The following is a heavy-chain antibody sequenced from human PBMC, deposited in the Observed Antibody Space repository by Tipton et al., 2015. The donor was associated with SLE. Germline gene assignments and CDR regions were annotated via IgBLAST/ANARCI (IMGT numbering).Heavy chain of an antibody. J-gene: IGHJ4*02. D-gene: IGHD1-1*01. CDR1: GFSVNNLG. V-gene: IGHV3-30*02. CDR2: ISYDGGNK. CDR3: AKDGSYFDYDY. Sequence: GSLRLSCAASGFSVNNLGMHWVRQAPGKGPEWLAYISYDGGNKNYAESVKGRFIISRDNSKNTVYLQLNRLRGDDTAVYYCAKDGSYFDYDYWGQGTLVTVSS.